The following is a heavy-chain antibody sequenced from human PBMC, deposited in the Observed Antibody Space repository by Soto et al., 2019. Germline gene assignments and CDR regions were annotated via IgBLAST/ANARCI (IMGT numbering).Heavy chain of an antibody. V-gene: IGHV3-23*01. CDR3: AKLTVLRYWMGYFQH. CDR1: GFTFSSYA. CDR2: ISGSGGST. D-gene: IGHD3-9*01. Sequence: EVQLLESGGGLVQPGGSLRLSCAASGFTFSSYAMSWVRQAPGKGLEWVSAISGSGGSTYYADSVKGRFTISRDNSKTTLYLQMNSLRAEDTAVYYCAKLTVLRYWMGYFQHWGQGTLVTVSS. J-gene: IGHJ1*01.